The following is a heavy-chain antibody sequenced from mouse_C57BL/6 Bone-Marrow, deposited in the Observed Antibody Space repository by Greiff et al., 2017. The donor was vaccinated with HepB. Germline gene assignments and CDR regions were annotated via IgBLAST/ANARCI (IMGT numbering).Heavy chain of an antibody. J-gene: IGHJ3*01. CDR2: ISSGGSYT. D-gene: IGHD5-1*01. CDR1: GFTFSSYG. CDR3: ARHGSTPFAY. Sequence: EVKVVESGGDLVKPGGSLKLSCAASGFTFSSYGMSWVRQTPDKRLEWVATISSGGSYTYYPDSVKGRFTISRDNAKNTLYLQMSSLKSEDTAMYYCARHGSTPFAYWGQGTLVTVSA. V-gene: IGHV5-6*01.